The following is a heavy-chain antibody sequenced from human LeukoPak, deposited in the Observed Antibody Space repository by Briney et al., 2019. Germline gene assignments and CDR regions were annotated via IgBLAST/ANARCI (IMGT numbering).Heavy chain of an antibody. CDR2: IYYSGST. Sequence: PSETLSLTCTVSGGSISSSSYYWGWIRQPPGTGLECIGSIYYSGSTYYNPSLKSRVTISVDTSKNQFSLKLSSVTAADTAVYYCASCPWFGEDVGYWGQGTLVTVSS. CDR1: GGSISSSSYY. J-gene: IGHJ4*02. V-gene: IGHV4-39*07. CDR3: ASCPWFGEDVGY. D-gene: IGHD3-10*01.